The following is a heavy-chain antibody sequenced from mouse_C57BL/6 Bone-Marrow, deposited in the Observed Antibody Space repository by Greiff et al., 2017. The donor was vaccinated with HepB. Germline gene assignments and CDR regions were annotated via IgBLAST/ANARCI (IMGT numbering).Heavy chain of an antibody. J-gene: IGHJ1*03. D-gene: IGHD1-1*01. CDR1: GFSFNTYA. CDR2: IRSKSNNYAT. Sequence: GGGLVQPKGSLKLSCAASGFSFNTYAMNWVRQAPGKGLEWVARIRSKSNNYATYYADSVKDRFTISRDDSESMLYLQMNNLKTEDTAMYYCVRQGPYYGSSPYWYFDVWGTGTTVTVSS. CDR3: VRQGPYYGSSPYWYFDV. V-gene: IGHV10-1*01.